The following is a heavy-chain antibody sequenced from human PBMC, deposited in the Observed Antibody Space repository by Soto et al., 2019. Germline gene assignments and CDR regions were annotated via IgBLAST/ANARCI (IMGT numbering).Heavy chain of an antibody. CDR3: ARWSNHKVVDP. Sequence: QEQLVESGGGVVQPGMSLRLTCEGSGFTFRRHGMHWVRQSPGKGLEWLAVIWYDGSEQYYADSVKGRFTISRDNSKNMLYLQLNTLTVEDTAVYYCARWSNHKVVDPWCQGTMVTVS. CDR1: GFTFRRHG. D-gene: IGHD2-8*02. J-gene: IGHJ5*02. V-gene: IGHV3-33*03. CDR2: IWYDGSEQ.